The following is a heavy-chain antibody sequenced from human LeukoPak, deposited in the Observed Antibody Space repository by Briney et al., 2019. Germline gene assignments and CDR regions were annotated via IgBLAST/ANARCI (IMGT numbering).Heavy chain of an antibody. V-gene: IGHV1-3*01. Sequence: ASVKVSCKTLGYTFITSSIYWVRQAPGQRLEWLGWITVASGNTRYSENLQGRITLTRDTSANTAYMELRNLRSEDTAVYYCVGGSLGYWGQGTLVTVSP. CDR3: VGGSLGY. CDR1: GYTFITSS. CDR2: ITVASGNT. J-gene: IGHJ4*02.